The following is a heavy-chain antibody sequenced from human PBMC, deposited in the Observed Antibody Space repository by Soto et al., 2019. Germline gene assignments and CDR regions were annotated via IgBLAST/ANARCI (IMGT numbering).Heavy chain of an antibody. Sequence: GGSLRLSCAASGFTFSDYYMSWIRQVPGKGLEWVSYISSDGTNIYYADSVKGRFSISRDNARNSLYLRMHSLGVEDTAIYYCARDYLYWGDSWGQGTLVTVSS. J-gene: IGHJ4*02. D-gene: IGHD2-15*01. CDR2: ISSDGTNI. CDR1: GFTFSDYY. V-gene: IGHV3-11*01. CDR3: ARDYLYWGDS.